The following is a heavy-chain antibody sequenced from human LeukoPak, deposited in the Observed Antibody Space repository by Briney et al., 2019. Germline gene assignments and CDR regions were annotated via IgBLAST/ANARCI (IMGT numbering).Heavy chain of an antibody. Sequence: ASVKVSCKASGYTFTGYYMHWVRQAPGQGLEWMGIINPSGGSTSYAQKFQGRVTMTRDTSISTAYMELSRLRSDNTAVYYCARDRSLIRMGATSRFDPWGQGTLVTVSS. V-gene: IGHV1-46*01. D-gene: IGHD1-26*01. CDR2: INPSGGST. CDR1: GYTFTGYY. J-gene: IGHJ5*02. CDR3: ARDRSLIRMGATSRFDP.